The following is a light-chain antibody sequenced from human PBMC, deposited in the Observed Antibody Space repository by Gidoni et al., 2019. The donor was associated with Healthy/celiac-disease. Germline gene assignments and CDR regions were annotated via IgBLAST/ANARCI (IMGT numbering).Light chain of an antibody. J-gene: IGLJ3*02. CDR2: SNN. CDR3: AAWDDSLSGRV. Sequence: QSVLTQPPSASGPPGQGVTISCSGSSSNIGSNYVYWYQQLPGTAPKLLIYSNNQRPSGVPDRFSGSKSGTSASLAISGLRSEDEADYYCAAWDDSLSGRVFGGGTKLTVL. V-gene: IGLV1-47*02. CDR1: SSNIGSNY.